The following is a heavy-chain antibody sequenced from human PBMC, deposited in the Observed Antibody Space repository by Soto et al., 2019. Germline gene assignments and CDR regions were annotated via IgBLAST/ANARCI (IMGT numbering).Heavy chain of an antibody. J-gene: IGHJ6*02. Sequence: QLLQSGAEVRKPGASVKVSSKASGYTFIDYYMHWVRQAPGQGLEWMGWINPDTDDTHYAQKFQGRLIMTRDTSINTVYMELSRLTSDDTAVYYCARDYFDRSGLYGMDLWGQGTTVTVSS. D-gene: IGHD3-22*01. CDR2: INPDTDDT. V-gene: IGHV1-2*02. CDR3: ARDYFDRSGLYGMDL. CDR1: GYTFIDYY.